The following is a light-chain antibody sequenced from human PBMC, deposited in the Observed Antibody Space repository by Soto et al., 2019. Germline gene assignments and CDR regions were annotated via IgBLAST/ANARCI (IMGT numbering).Light chain of an antibody. Sequence: ETVMTQSPATLSVSPGERATLSCRASQSISSDLAWYQQKPGQAPRLHIYGASTTATGIPGRFSGSGSGREFTLTISSLQSEDFAVYYCQQYNNWPRTFGQGNKLEIK. CDR2: GAS. CDR1: QSISSD. CDR3: QQYNNWPRT. V-gene: IGKV3-15*01. J-gene: IGKJ2*01.